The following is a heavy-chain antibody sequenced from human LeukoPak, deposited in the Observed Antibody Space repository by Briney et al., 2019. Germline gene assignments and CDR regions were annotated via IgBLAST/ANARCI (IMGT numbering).Heavy chain of an antibody. D-gene: IGHD5-12*01. CDR3: ARDGSGYDSRLAGFDY. CDR2: ISSSSSYI. Sequence: PGGSLRLSCAASGFTFSSYSMNWVRQAPGKGLEWVSYISSSSSYIYYADSVKGRFTISRDNAKNSLYLQMNSLRAEDTAVYYCARDGSGYDSRLAGFDYWGQGTLVTVSS. CDR1: GFTFSSYS. J-gene: IGHJ4*02. V-gene: IGHV3-21*01.